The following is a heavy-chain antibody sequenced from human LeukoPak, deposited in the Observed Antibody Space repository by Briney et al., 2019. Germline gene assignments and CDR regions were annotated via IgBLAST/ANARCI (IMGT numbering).Heavy chain of an antibody. D-gene: IGHD3-22*01. CDR1: AFTFNTFDNFA. CDR3: VSHSYDDSAPDS. V-gene: IGHV3-23*01. J-gene: IGHJ5*01. Sequence: GGSLRLSCSVSAFTFNTFDNFARNWVRQAPGKGLEWVAAISESGASTYYAASVKGRFTISRDNSENTLYLQMHGLRAGDTAVSYCVSHSYDDSAPDSWGQGTLVAVSS. CDR2: ISESGAST.